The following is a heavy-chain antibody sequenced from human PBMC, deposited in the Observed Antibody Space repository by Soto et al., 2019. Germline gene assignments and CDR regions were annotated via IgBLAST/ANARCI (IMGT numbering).Heavy chain of an antibody. V-gene: IGHV4-30-2*01. J-gene: IGHJ3*02. Sequence: PFVTLSLTCTVAGGSSSIGGCSWIWIRQPPGKCLEWIGYIYHSGSTYYNPSLKSRVTISVDRSKNQFSLKLSSVTAADTAVYYCARRVPEETYYYDSSVERDAFDIWGQGTMVTVSS. CDR1: GGSSSIGGCS. CDR3: ARRVPEETYYYDSSVERDAFDI. CDR2: IYHSGST. D-gene: IGHD3-22*01.